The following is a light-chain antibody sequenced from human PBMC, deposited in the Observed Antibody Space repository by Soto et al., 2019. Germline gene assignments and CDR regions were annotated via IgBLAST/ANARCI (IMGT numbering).Light chain of an antibody. CDR2: GAS. CDR3: QQYNTWLWT. J-gene: IGKJ1*01. CDR1: QSVNAN. Sequence: EVVMTQSPATLSVSPGEIATLSCRASQSVNANLAWYQQKPVQAPRLLIHGASNRASGIPARFSGSGFGTEFILSISSLQSEDFAVDYCQQYNTWLWTFGQGTKVEI. V-gene: IGKV3-15*01.